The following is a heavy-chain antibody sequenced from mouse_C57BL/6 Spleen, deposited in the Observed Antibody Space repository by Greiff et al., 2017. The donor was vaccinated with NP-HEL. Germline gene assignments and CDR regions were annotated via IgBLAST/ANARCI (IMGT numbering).Heavy chain of an antibody. J-gene: IGHJ3*01. D-gene: IGHD1-1*01. CDR3: ARFSYYGSSYGFAY. CDR1: GYTFTDYN. V-gene: IGHV1-18*01. CDR2: INPNNGGT. Sequence: EVQLQQSGPELVKPGASVKIPCKASGYTFTDYNMDWVKQSHGKSLEWIGDINPNNGGTIYNQKFKGKATLTVDKSSSTAYMELRSLTSEDTAVYYGARFSYYGSSYGFAYWGQGTLVTVSA.